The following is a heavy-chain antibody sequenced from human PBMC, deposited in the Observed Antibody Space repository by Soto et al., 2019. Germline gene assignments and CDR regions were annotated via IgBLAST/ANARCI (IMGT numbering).Heavy chain of an antibody. CDR2: IWYDGSNK. Sequence: PGGSLRLACAASGFTFSSYGMHWIRQAPGKGLEWVAVIWYDGSNKYYADSVKGRFTISRDNSKNTLYLQMNSLRAEDTAVYYCARTPGRDDYCYYGMDVWGQGTTVTVSS. CDR1: GFTFSSYG. J-gene: IGHJ6*02. V-gene: IGHV3-33*01. CDR3: ARTPGRDDYCYYGMDV.